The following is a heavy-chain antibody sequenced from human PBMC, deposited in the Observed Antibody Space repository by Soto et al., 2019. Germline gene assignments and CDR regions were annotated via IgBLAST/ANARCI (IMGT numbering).Heavy chain of an antibody. D-gene: IGHD4-17*01. CDR3: ARTMTTVTPGAFDI. J-gene: IGHJ3*02. CDR2: ISAYNGNT. CDR1: GYTFTSYG. V-gene: IGHV1-18*01. Sequence: VKVSCKASGYTFTSYGISWVRQAPGQGLEWMGWISAYNGNTNYAQKLQGRVTMTTDTSTSTAYMELRSLRSDDTAVYYCARTMTTVTPGAFDIWGQGTMVTVSS.